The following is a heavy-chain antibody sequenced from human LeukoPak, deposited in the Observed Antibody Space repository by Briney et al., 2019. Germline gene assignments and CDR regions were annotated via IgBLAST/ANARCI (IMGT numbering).Heavy chain of an antibody. CDR2: INPDGSVT. D-gene: IGHD2-21*01. Sequence: PGGSLRLSCLASGLTFNTYWMHWVRQVPGKGPVWVSRINPDGSVTWDADSVRGRFIISRDDAKNTLYLQMNSLRAEDTALYYCAREAPAYGGRYFVSWGQGTLVTVSS. J-gene: IGHJ4*02. V-gene: IGHV3-74*01. CDR1: GLTFNTYW. CDR3: AREAPAYGGRYFVS.